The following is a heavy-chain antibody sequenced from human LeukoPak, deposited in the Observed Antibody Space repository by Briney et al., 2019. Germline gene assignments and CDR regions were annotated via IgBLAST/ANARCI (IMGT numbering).Heavy chain of an antibody. J-gene: IGHJ4*02. V-gene: IGHV4-39*01. Sequence: SETLSLTCTVSRGSISSSRYYWGWIRQPPGKGLEWIGSIYYSGSTSYNPSLNSRVTISGDTSKNQFSLILSSVTAADTAVYYCARQAGHAQGLHNYWGQGTLVTVSS. CDR3: ARQAGHAQGLHNY. CDR2: IYYSGST. D-gene: IGHD6-13*01. CDR1: RGSISSSRYY.